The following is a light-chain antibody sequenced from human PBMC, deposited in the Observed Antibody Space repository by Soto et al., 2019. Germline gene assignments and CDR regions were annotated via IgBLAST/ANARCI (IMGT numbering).Light chain of an antibody. V-gene: IGKV1-5*03. CDR2: KAS. J-gene: IGKJ1*01. CDR1: QSLNDW. Sequence: DIQVTQSPSTLSASVGDRVTITCRASQSLNDWLAWYQQKPGKAPKLLIYKASGLESGVPSRFSGSGSGTAFTLTISSLQPDDFATYYCQQYNGYPWTFGQGTKVEIK. CDR3: QQYNGYPWT.